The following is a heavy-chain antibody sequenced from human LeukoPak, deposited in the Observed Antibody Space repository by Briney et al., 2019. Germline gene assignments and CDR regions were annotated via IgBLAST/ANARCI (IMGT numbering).Heavy chain of an antibody. D-gene: IGHD3-10*01. CDR1: GGSISSYY. CDR2: IYYSGTT. Sequence: SSETLSLTCTVSGGSISSYYWSWNRQPTGKGLEWIGYIYYSGTTYYNPSLKSRVTILLDTSKNQFSLNLSSVTAADTAVYYCARRPRGVIIKTWFDSWGQGTLVTVSS. V-gene: IGHV4-59*12. J-gene: IGHJ5*01. CDR3: ARRPRGVIIKTWFDS.